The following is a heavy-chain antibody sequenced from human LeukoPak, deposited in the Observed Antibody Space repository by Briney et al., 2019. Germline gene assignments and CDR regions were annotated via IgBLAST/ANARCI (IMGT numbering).Heavy chain of an antibody. CDR1: RFTFNNYG. V-gene: IGHV3-30*02. J-gene: IGHJ6*03. CDR2: IRYNGNNQ. CDR3: AKDSAFYYIDV. D-gene: IGHD3-10*01. Sequence: GGSLRLSCAASRFTFNNYGMHWVRQAPGKGLEWVAFIRYNGNNQYYADSVKGRFTISRDNSKNTLYLQMNSLKGDDTAVYYCAKDSAFYYIDVWGKGTTVIISS.